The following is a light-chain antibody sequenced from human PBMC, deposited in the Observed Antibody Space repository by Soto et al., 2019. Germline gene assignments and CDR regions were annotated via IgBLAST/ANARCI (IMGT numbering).Light chain of an antibody. CDR3: QQYNTYAT. J-gene: IGKJ5*01. Sequence: IHLAQSPSTLSAAVGDSVTITCRASQNIRNLLAWYQQKPGKAPKPLIYDASTLKTGVPSRFSGSGSGSEFNFTITGLQPDDFATHFCQQYNTYATFGQGTRLEIK. CDR1: QNIRNL. V-gene: IGKV1-5*01. CDR2: DAS.